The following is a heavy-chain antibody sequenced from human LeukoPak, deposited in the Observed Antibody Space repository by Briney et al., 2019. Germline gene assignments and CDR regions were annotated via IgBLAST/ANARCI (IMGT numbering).Heavy chain of an antibody. CDR1: GLTFSSYT. V-gene: IGHV3-21*04. Sequence: GGSLRLSCAASGLTFSSYTMNWVRQAPGKGLEWVSSITGSSSYKYYVDSVKGRFTISRDNAKNSLYLQMNSLRAEDTAVYYCAKVRLYGDYPEIDYWGQGTLVAVSS. J-gene: IGHJ4*02. D-gene: IGHD4-17*01. CDR3: AKVRLYGDYPEIDY. CDR2: ITGSSSYK.